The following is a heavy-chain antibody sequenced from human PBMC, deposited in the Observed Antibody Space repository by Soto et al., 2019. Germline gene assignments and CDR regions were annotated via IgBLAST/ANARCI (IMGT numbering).Heavy chain of an antibody. J-gene: IGHJ4*02. Sequence: QVQLVESGGGVVQPGRSLRLSCAASGFTFSSYGMHWVRQAPGKGLEWVAVVSYDGTNKYYADSVKGRFTISRDNSKNXLYLQMNSRRAEDTAVYYCAKDIGSTSWYWSATLDYWGQGTLVTVSS. D-gene: IGHD6-13*01. V-gene: IGHV3-30*18. CDR2: VSYDGTNK. CDR3: AKDIGSTSWYWSATLDY. CDR1: GFTFSSYG.